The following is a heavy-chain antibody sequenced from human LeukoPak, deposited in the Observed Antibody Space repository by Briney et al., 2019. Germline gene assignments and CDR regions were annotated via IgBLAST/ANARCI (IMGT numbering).Heavy chain of an antibody. CDR2: IYYSGST. CDR3: AGTYYYGSSGYFFDY. CDR1: GGSISSYY. V-gene: IGHV4-59*01. J-gene: IGHJ4*02. Sequence: PSETLSLTCTVSGGSISSYYWSWIRQPPGKGLEWIGYIYYSGSTNYNPSLKSRVTISVDTSKNQFSLKLSSVTAADTAVYYCAGTYYYGSSGYFFDYWGQGTLVTVSS. D-gene: IGHD3-22*01.